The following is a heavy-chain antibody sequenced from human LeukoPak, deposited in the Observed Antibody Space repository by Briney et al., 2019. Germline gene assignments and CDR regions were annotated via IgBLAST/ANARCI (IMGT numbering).Heavy chain of an antibody. CDR2: IYHSVDT. D-gene: IGHD6-19*01. CDR1: GGSISSYY. J-gene: IGHJ4*02. V-gene: IGHV4-59*01. Sequence: SETLSLTCTVSGGSISSYYWSWIRQPPGKGLEWIGYIYHSVDTKYNASLKSRVTISVDTSKNQFSLKLSSVTAADTAVYYCARGGPNSSGWRIDYWGQGTLVTVSS. CDR3: ARGGPNSSGWRIDY.